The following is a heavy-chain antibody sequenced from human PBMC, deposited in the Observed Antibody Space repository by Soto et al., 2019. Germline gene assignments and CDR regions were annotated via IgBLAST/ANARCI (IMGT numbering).Heavy chain of an antibody. Sequence: PSETLSLTCTVSGGSISSYYWSWIRQPPGKGLVWIGFIYYSGSTNYNPPLKSRVTISVDTSKNQFSLKLSSVTAADTAVYYCARGLENGDYSDYYYYYMDVWGKGTTVTVSS. J-gene: IGHJ6*03. CDR1: GGSISSYY. V-gene: IGHV4-59*01. D-gene: IGHD4-17*01. CDR3: ARGLENGDYSDYYYYYMDV. CDR2: IYYSGST.